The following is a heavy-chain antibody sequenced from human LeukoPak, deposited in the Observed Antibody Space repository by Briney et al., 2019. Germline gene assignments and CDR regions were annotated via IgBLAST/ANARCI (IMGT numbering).Heavy chain of an antibody. D-gene: IGHD5-24*01. CDR1: GFTFSSYG. Sequence: QPGRSLRLSCAASGFTFSSYGMHWVRQAPGKGLEWVAVIWYDGSNKYYADSVKGRFTISRDNSKNTLYLQMDSLRVEDTAVYFCASSILVGDGYQYYYYGMDVWGQGTTVTVSS. CDR3: ASSILVGDGYQYYYYGMDV. J-gene: IGHJ6*02. CDR2: IWYDGSNK. V-gene: IGHV3-33*01.